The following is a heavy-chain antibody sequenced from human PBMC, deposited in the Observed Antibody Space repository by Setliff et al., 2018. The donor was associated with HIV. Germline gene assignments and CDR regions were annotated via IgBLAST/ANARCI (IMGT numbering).Heavy chain of an antibody. V-gene: IGHV7-4-1*02. J-gene: IGHJ4*02. Sequence: GASVKVSCKASGYTFTSHYIHWVRQAPGQGLEWMGWFNTETRNPMYAQAFKGRLVFSLDTSVSTAYLQINSLKAEDTAMYYCARVGSYWSTFDYWGQGALVTVSS. D-gene: IGHD1-26*01. CDR3: ARVGSYWSTFDY. CDR1: GYTFTSHY. CDR2: FNTETRNP.